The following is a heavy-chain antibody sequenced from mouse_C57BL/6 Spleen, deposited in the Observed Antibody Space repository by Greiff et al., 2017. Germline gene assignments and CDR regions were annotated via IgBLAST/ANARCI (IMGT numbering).Heavy chain of an antibody. D-gene: IGHD2-4*01. CDR2: IDPSDSGT. V-gene: IGHV1-52*01. CDR1: GYTFTSYW. J-gene: IGHJ2*01. CDR3: AREGLRRYYFDY. Sequence: QVQLQQSGAELARPGASVKLSCKASGYTFTSYWMHWVKQRPIQGLEWIGNIDPSDSGTPSNQKLTDKATLTVAKSASTAYMQLSSLTSEDSAVYYCAREGLRRYYFDYWGQGTTLTVSA.